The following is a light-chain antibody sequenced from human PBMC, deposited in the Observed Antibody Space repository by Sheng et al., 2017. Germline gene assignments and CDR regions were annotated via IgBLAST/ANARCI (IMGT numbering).Light chain of an antibody. V-gene: IGKV2-28*01. CDR1: QSLLHSDGYIY. Sequence: DIVMTQSPLSLPVTPGAPASISCRSSQSLLHSDGYIYLDWYLQKAGQSPQVLIYLGSNRASGVPDRFSGSGSGTDFTLKISRVEAEDVGVYYCIQALETPRTFGQGTKVEI. CDR3: IQALETPRT. CDR2: LGS. J-gene: IGKJ2*01.